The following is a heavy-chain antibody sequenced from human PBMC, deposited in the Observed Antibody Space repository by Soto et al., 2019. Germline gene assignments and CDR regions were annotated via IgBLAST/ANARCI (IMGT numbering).Heavy chain of an antibody. CDR2: VNSDGTTA. V-gene: IGHV3-74*01. J-gene: IGHJ6*03. CDR3: ARDYERGRHYYYYYMDV. CDR1: GFTFSTYW. D-gene: IGHD3-3*01. Sequence: GGSLRLSCAASGFTFSTYWMQWVRQAPGKGLVWVSRVNSDGTTATYADSVKGRFTIARDNAKNSLYLQMNSLRAEDTAVYYCARDYERGRHYYYYYMDVWGKGTTVTVSS.